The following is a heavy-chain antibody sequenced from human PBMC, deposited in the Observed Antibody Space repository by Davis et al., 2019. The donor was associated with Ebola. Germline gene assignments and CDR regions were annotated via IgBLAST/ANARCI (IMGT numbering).Heavy chain of an antibody. CDR1: GFTFSSYA. CDR2: ISGSGGST. CDR3: ARHVYGDFWYFDL. Sequence: GESLKISCVASGFTFSSYAMNWVRQAPGKGLEWVSAISGSGGSTYYADSVKGRFTISRDNSKNTLYLQMNSLRAEDTAVYYCARHVYGDFWYFDLWGRGTRVTVSS. J-gene: IGHJ2*01. D-gene: IGHD4-17*01. V-gene: IGHV3-23*01.